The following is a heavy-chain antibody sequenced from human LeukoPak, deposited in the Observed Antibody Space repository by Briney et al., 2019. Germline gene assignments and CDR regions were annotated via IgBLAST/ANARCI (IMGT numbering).Heavy chain of an antibody. CDR3: ARVRYDILTGYYNHIDY. CDR2: IYYSGST. D-gene: IGHD3-9*01. Sequence: PSQTLSLTCTVSGGSISSGDYYWSWIRQHPGKGVEWIGYIYYSGSTYYNPSLKSRVTISVDTSKNQFSLKLSSVTAADTAVYYCARVRYDILTGYYNHIDYWGQGTLVTVSS. CDR1: GGSISSGDYY. V-gene: IGHV4-31*03. J-gene: IGHJ4*02.